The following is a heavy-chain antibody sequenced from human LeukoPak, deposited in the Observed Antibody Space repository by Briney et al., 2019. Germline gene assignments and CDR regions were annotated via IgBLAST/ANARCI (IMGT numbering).Heavy chain of an antibody. V-gene: IGHV3-23*01. CDR3: ANPPPGTMVRVVITWPQFDF. CDR1: GFTFSSYA. Sequence: GGSLRLSCAASGFTFSSYAMSWVRQAPGKGLEWVSAISGSGGSTYYADSVKGRFTISRDNSKNTLYLQMNSLRAEDTAVYYCANPPPGTMVRVVITWPQFDFWGQGTLVTVSS. D-gene: IGHD3-10*01. J-gene: IGHJ4*02. CDR2: ISGSGGST.